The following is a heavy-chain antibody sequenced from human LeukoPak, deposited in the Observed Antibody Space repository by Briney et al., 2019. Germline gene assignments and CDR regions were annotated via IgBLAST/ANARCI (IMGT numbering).Heavy chain of an antibody. CDR1: GGSFSGYY. J-gene: IGHJ6*03. V-gene: IGHV4-34*01. CDR3: ARTGDYGYYYYMDV. CDR2: INHSGST. Sequence: PSETLSLTCAVYGGSFSGYYWSWIRQPPGKGLEWIGEINHSGSTNYNPSLKSRVTISVDTSKNQFSLKLSSVTAADTAVYYCARTGDYGYYYYMDVWGKGTTVTISS. D-gene: IGHD4/OR15-4a*01.